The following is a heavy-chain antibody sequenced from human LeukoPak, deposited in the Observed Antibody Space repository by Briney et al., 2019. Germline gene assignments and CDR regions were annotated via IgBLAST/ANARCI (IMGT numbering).Heavy chain of an antibody. CDR2: IYYSGST. CDR3: ARHGYTYGNFDY. CDR1: GGSISNYY. D-gene: IGHD5-18*01. J-gene: IGHJ4*02. V-gene: IGHV4-59*08. Sequence: SETLSLTCTVSGGSISNYYWSWIRQPPGKGLEWIGYIYYSGSTNYNPSPKSRVTISVYTSKNQFSLKLTSVTAADTAVYYCARHGYTYGNFDYWGQGTLVTVSS.